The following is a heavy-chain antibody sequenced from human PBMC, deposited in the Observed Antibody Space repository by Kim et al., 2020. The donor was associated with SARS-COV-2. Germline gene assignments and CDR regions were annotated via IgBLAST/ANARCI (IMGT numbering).Heavy chain of an antibody. Sequence: SETLSLTCTVSGGSISSGCYYWSWLRQHPGKGLEWLGYIYYSGSTYYNPSLKSRVTISVDTSKTQFSLKLSTVTAAATAVYYSARTRITMIVVVTHFGYSGDRALGTVSS. CDR2: IYYSGST. J-gene: IGHJ4*03. CDR1: GGSISSGCYY. V-gene: IGHV4-31*03. CDR3: ARTRITMIVVVTHFGY. D-gene: IGHD3-22*01.